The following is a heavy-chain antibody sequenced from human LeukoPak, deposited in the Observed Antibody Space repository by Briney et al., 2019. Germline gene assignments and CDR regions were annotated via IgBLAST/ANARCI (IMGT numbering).Heavy chain of an antibody. Sequence: GGSLRLSCAASGFTFSDYYMSWIRQAPGKGLEWVSYISSSGSTIYYADSVKGRFTISRDNAKNSLYLQMNSLRAEDTAVYYCARTLVDTGSTYYYYGMDVWGQGTTVTVSS. CDR2: ISSSGSTI. D-gene: IGHD5-18*01. J-gene: IGHJ6*02. CDR1: GFTFSDYY. CDR3: ARTLVDTGSTYYYYGMDV. V-gene: IGHV3-11*04.